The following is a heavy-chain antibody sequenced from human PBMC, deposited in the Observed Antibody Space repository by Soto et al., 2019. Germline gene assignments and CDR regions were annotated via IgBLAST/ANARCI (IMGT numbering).Heavy chain of an antibody. CDR1: CGSISSGGYY. CDR3: ARENPYYYGSGSHPIDY. J-gene: IGHJ4*02. CDR2: IYYSGST. Sequence: SETLSLTCTVSCGSISSGGYYWSWIRQHPGKGLEWIGYIYYSGSTYYNPSLKSRVTISVDTSKNQFSLKLSSVTAADTAVYYCARENPYYYGSGSHPIDYWGQGTLVTVSS. V-gene: IGHV4-31*03. D-gene: IGHD3-10*01.